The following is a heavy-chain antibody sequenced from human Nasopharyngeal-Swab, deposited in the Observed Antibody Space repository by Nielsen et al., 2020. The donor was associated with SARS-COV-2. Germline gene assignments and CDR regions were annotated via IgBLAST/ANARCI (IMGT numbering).Heavy chain of an antibody. CDR2: IYYSGST. V-gene: IGHV4-39*01. CDR3: ARREYYDFWSGYRNYYFDY. J-gene: IGHJ4*02. D-gene: IGHD3-3*01. Sequence: SETLSLTCTVSGGSISSSSYYWGWIHQPPGKGLEWIGSIYYSGSTYYNPSLKSRVTISVDTSKNQFSLKLSSVTAADTAVYYCARREYYDFWSGYRNYYFDYWGQGTLVTVSS. CDR1: GGSISSSSYY.